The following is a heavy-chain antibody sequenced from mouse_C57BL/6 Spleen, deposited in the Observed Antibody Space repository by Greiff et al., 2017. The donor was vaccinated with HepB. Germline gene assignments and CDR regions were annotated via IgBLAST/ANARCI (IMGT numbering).Heavy chain of an antibody. D-gene: IGHD1-1*01. V-gene: IGHV1-26*01. CDR1: GYTFTDYY. Sequence: EVQLQQSGPELVKPGASVKISCKASGYTFTDYYMNWVKQSHGKSLEWIGDINPNNGGTSYNQKFKGKATLTVDKSSSTAYMELRSLTSEDSAGYYCARWDYYSSSLDYWGQRTTLTVSS. CDR3: ARWDYYSSSLDY. CDR2: INPNNGGT. J-gene: IGHJ2*01.